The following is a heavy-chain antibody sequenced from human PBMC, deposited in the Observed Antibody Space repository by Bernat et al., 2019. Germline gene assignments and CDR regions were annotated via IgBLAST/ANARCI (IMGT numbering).Heavy chain of an antibody. Sequence: QVQLVQSGAEVKKPGSSVKVSCKASGGTFSSYAISWVRQAPGQGLEWMGGIIPIFGTANYAQKFQGRVTITADESTSTAYMELSSLRSEDTAVYYCAKDLEVVVAPGGFNWFDPWGQGTLVTVSS. D-gene: IGHD2-15*01. CDR3: AKDLEVVVAPGGFNWFDP. CDR2: IIPIFGTA. CDR1: GGTFSSYA. V-gene: IGHV1-69*01. J-gene: IGHJ5*02.